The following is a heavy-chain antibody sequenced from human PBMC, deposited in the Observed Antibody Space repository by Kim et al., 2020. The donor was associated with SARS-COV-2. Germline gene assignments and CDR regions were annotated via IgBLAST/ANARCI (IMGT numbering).Heavy chain of an antibody. J-gene: IGHJ3*02. D-gene: IGHD6-19*01. CDR2: INPSGGST. Sequence: ASVKVSCKASGYTFTSYYMHWVRQAPGQGLEWMGIINPSGGSTSYAQKFQGRVTMTRDTSTSTVYMELSSLRSEDTAVYYCARDLGYSSGWESRAFDIWGQGTMVTVSS. CDR1: GYTFTSYY. CDR3: ARDLGYSSGWESRAFDI. V-gene: IGHV1-46*01.